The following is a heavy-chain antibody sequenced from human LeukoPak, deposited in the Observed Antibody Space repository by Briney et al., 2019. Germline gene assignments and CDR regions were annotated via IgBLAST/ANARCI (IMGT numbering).Heavy chain of an antibody. CDR1: DDSISDYY. CDR2: FHNSGTS. D-gene: IGHD6-19*01. V-gene: IGHV4-59*01. Sequence: KTSETLSLTCTVSDDSISDYYRGWIRQPPGKGLEWIGYFHNSGTSTYNPSLKSRVTISADTSKNQFSLKLNSLTTADTAVYYCARHALYTSGWYEYYFDYWGQGSLVTVSS. J-gene: IGHJ4*02. CDR3: ARHALYTSGWYEYYFDY.